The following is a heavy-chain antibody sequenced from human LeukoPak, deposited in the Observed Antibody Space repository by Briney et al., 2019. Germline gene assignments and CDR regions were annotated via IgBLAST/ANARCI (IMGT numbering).Heavy chain of an antibody. CDR2: IYTSGST. D-gene: IGHD3-22*01. CDR1: GGSISSYY. CDR3: ARDYYDSSGYLPGDY. J-gene: IGHJ4*02. Sequence: SETLSLTCTVSGGSISSYYWRWIRQPAGKGLEWIGRIYTSGSTNYNPSLKSRVTMSVDTSKNQFSLKLSSVTAADTAVYYCARDYYDSSGYLPGDYWGQGTLVTVSS. V-gene: IGHV4-4*07.